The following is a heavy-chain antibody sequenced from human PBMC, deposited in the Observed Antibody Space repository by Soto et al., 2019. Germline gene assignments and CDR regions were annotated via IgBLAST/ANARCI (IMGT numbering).Heavy chain of an antibody. CDR1: GFIFSGYA. Sequence: GGSLRLSCAASGFIFSGYALSWVRQAPGKGLEWVSYISSSSSTIYYADSVKGRFTISRDNSKNSLYLQMNSLRAEDTAVYYCAREHVSSGYYPVRRYYYYYGMDVWGQGTTVTVSS. CDR2: ISSSSSTI. J-gene: IGHJ6*02. D-gene: IGHD3-22*01. CDR3: AREHVSSGYYPVRRYYYYYGMDV. V-gene: IGHV3-48*04.